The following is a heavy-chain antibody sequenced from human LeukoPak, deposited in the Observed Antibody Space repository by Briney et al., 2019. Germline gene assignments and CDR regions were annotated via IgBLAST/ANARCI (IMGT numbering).Heavy chain of an antibody. CDR3: ARTYDSGGYYSFFFDY. CDR2: IYWDDDK. J-gene: IGHJ4*02. CDR1: GFSLSTRGVG. D-gene: IGHD3-22*01. V-gene: IGHV2-5*02. Sequence: ESGPTLINPTPTLTLTFTFSGFSLSTRGVGVGWIRQSPVKAPGWLALIYWDDDKRYSASLNSRLTITKDTSKNQVVLKMTNMDPVDTATFYCARTYDSGGYYSFFFDYWGQGTLVTVSS.